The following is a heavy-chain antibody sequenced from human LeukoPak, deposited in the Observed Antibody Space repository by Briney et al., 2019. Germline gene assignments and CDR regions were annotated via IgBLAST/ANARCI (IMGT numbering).Heavy chain of an antibody. CDR1: GYSISSGYY. D-gene: IGHD1-26*01. Sequence: PSETLSLTCAVSGYSISSGYYWGWIRQPPGKGLEWIGSIYHSGSTYYNPSLKSRVTISVDTSKNQFSLKLSSVTAADTAVYYCASDRGSYGAFDIWGQGTMVTVSS. J-gene: IGHJ3*02. CDR3: ASDRGSYGAFDI. CDR2: IYHSGST. V-gene: IGHV4-38-2*01.